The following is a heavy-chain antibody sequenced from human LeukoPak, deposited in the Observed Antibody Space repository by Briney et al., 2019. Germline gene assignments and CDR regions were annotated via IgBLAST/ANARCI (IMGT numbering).Heavy chain of an antibody. V-gene: IGHV4-59*12. Sequence: SETLSLTCNVSGVSIGSYYWSWIRQTPGKGLEWIGYIYYIGRTAYDPSLKSRVAISLDTSKNQFSLKMSSVTTADTAMYYCARNRADGSGTYYQKNPLNFDSWGQGTLVTVSS. CDR2: IYYIGRT. CDR1: GVSIGSYY. D-gene: IGHD3-10*01. CDR3: ARNRADGSGTYYQKNPLNFDS. J-gene: IGHJ4*02.